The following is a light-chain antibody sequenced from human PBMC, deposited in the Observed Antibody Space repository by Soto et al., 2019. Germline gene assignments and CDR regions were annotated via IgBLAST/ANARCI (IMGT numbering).Light chain of an antibody. CDR1: QSVSSY. J-gene: IGKJ4*01. V-gene: IGKV3-11*01. CDR3: QQRLT. Sequence: EIVLTQSPATLSLSPGERATLSCRASQSVSSYLAWYQQKPGQAPRLLIYDASNRATGIPARFSGSAFGTDFTIAISSLQPEDFAVYYCQQRLTFGGGTNVEI. CDR2: DAS.